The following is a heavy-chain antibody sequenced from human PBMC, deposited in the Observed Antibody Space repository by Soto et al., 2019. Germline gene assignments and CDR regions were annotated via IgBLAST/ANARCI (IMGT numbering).Heavy chain of an antibody. CDR2: IIPIFGTA. CDR1: GGTFSSYA. V-gene: IGHV1-69*13. D-gene: IGHD1-26*01. Sequence: SVKVSCKASGGTFSSYAISWVRQAPGQGLEWMGGIIPIFGTADYAQKFQGRVTITADESTSTAYMELSSLRSEDTAVYYCARHPVSGSYAYYYGMDVWGQGTTVTVSS. CDR3: ARHPVSGSYAYYYGMDV. J-gene: IGHJ6*02.